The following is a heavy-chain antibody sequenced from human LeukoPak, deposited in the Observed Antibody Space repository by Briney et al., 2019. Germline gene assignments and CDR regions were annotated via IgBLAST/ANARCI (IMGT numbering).Heavy chain of an antibody. CDR1: GFTFSRYW. CDR3: ARAGLYNWNYEGTAYFDY. Sequence: GGSLRLSCAASGFTFSRYWMSWVRQAPGKGLEWVANIKQDGSEKDYVDSVKGRFTISRDNAKNSLYLQMNRLRAEDTALYYCARAGLYNWNYEGTAYFDYWGQGTLVTVSS. V-gene: IGHV3-7*03. CDR2: IKQDGSEK. J-gene: IGHJ4*02. D-gene: IGHD1-7*01.